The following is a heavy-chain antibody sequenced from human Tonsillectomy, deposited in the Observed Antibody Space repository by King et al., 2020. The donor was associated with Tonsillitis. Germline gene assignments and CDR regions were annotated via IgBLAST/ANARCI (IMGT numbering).Heavy chain of an antibody. V-gene: IGHV3-30*18. D-gene: IGHD2-2*01. CDR2: ISYDGSNK. Sequence: VQLVESGGGVVQPGRSLRLSCAASGFTFSSYGMHWVRQAPGKGLEWVALISYDGSNKYYADSVKGRFTISRDNSKNTLYLQMNSLRAEDTTVYYCAKELTLSITSGRPPSAFYYYYYGMDVWGQGTTVTVSS. CDR1: GFTFSSYG. CDR3: AKELTLSITSGRPPSAFYYYYYGMDV. J-gene: IGHJ6*02.